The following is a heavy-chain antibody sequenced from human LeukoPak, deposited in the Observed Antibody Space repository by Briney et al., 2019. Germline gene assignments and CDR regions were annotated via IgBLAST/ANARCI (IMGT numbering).Heavy chain of an antibody. CDR1: GGSISGYY. V-gene: IGHV4-59*01. Sequence: SETLSLTCTVSGGSISGYYWSWIRQPPGKGLEWIAYIYYNGISNYNPSLKSRVIISVDSSKNQFSLKLTSVTAADTAVYYCAKILTGTGATMDVWGQGTTVTVSS. J-gene: IGHJ6*02. CDR3: AKILTGTGATMDV. D-gene: IGHD1-20*01. CDR2: IYYNGIS.